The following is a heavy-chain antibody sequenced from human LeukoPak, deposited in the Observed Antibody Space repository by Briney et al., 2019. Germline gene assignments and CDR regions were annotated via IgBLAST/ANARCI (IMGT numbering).Heavy chain of an antibody. CDR2: ISSSSSTI. J-gene: IGHJ6*02. D-gene: IGHD2-2*02. Sequence: GGSLRLSCAASEFTFSSYSMNWVRQAPGKWLEGVSYISSSSSTIYSADSVKGRFTISKDHAKSLLYVQMNRLRAEDTAEYYCARRHIPRLDVWGQGTTVTVSS. CDR1: EFTFSSYS. CDR3: ARRHIPRLDV. V-gene: IGHV3-48*01.